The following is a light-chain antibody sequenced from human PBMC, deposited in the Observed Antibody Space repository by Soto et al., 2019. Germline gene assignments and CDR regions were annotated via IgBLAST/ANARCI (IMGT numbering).Light chain of an antibody. CDR3: QQYNNWQPWT. CDR2: GAS. CDR1: QSVSSN. V-gene: IGKV3-15*01. Sequence: EIVMTQSPATLSVSPGERATLSCRARQSVSSNLAWYQQKPGQAPRLLIYGASTRATGIPARFSGSGSGTEFTLTISSRQSEDFAGYYCQQYNNWQPWTFGQGTKVEIK. J-gene: IGKJ1*01.